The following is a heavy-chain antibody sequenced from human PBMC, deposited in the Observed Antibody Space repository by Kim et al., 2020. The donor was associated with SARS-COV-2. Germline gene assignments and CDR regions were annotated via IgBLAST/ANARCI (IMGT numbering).Heavy chain of an antibody. CDR2: ISSSSSTI. D-gene: IGHD3-22*01. CDR1: GFTFSSYS. J-gene: IGHJ3*02. Sequence: GGSLRLSCAASGFTFSSYSMNWVRQAPGKGLEWVSYISSSSSTIYYADSVKGRFTISRDNAKNSLYLQMNSLRAEDTAVYYCAREGYYYDTTGAFDIWGQGTIVTVSS. CDR3: AREGYYYDTTGAFDI. V-gene: IGHV3-48*04.